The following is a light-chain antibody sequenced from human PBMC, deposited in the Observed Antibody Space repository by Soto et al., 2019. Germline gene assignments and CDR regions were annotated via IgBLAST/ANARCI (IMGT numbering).Light chain of an antibody. CDR1: SSNIGAGYD. CDR3: QSYDSSLSAL. Sequence: QSVLTQRPSVSGAPGQRVTISCTGSSSNIGAGYDVHWYQQLPGTAPKLLIYANINRPSGVPDRFSGSKSGTSASLAITGLQAEDEADYYCQSYDSSLSALFGTGTKLTVL. CDR2: ANI. J-gene: IGLJ1*01. V-gene: IGLV1-40*01.